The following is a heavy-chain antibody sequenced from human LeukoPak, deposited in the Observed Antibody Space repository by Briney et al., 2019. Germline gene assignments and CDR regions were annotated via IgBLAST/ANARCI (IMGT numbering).Heavy chain of an antibody. D-gene: IGHD3-22*01. Sequence: GGSLRLSCAASGFTFSSYAMSWVRQAPGKGLEWVSAISGSGGSTYYADSVKGRFTTSRGNSKNTLYLQMNSLRAEDTAVYYCAKSRSRGFYHDSSGPLDYWGQGTLVTVSS. CDR2: ISGSGGST. J-gene: IGHJ4*02. V-gene: IGHV3-23*01. CDR1: GFTFSSYA. CDR3: AKSRSRGFYHDSSGPLDY.